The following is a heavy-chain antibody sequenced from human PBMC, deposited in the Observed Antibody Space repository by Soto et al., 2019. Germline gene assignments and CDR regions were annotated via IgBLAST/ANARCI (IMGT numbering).Heavy chain of an antibody. CDR1: GFTFSSYG. CDR2: ISYDGSNK. V-gene: IGHV3-30*03. Sequence: GGSLRLSCAASGFTFSSYGMHWVRQAPGKGLEWVAVISYDGSNKYYADSVKGRFTISRDNSKNTLYLQMNSLRAEDTAVYYCARDRTIFGVVSASHYYYYYMDVWGKGTTVTVSS. J-gene: IGHJ6*03. D-gene: IGHD3-3*01. CDR3: ARDRTIFGVVSASHYYYYYMDV.